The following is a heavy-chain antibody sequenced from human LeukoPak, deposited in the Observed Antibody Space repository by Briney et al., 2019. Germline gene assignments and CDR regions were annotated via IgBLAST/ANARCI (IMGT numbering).Heavy chain of an antibody. CDR1: GGSISSYY. V-gene: IGHV4-4*07. Sequence: PSETLSLTCTVSGGSISSYYWSWIRQPAGKGLEWIGRIYTSGSTNYNPSLKSRVTISVDTSKNQFSLKLSSVTAADTAVYYCARARALRYFDWLLPRLDYWGQGTLVTVSS. J-gene: IGHJ4*02. CDR3: ARARALRYFDWLLPRLDY. D-gene: IGHD3-9*01. CDR2: IYTSGST.